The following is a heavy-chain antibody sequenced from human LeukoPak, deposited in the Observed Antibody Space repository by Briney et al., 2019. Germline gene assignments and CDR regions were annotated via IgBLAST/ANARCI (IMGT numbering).Heavy chain of an antibody. CDR1: GYTFTSYY. D-gene: IGHD3-10*01. V-gene: IGHV1-46*01. Sequence: GASVKVSFKASGYTFTSYYMHWVRQAPGQGLEWMGIINPSGGSTSYAQKFQGRVTMTRDTSTSTVYMELSSLRSEDTAVYYCARDGATMVRGVIILGVDVWGQGTTVTVSS. CDR2: INPSGGST. CDR3: ARDGATMVRGVIILGVDV. J-gene: IGHJ6*02.